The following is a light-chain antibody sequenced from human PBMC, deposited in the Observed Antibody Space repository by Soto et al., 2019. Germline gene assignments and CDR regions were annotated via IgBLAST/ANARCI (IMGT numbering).Light chain of an antibody. Sequence: EIVMTQSPATLSVSPGERATLSCRASRNINRKLAWYQQKPGQAPRLLISGASTRATGIPARFSGRWSGTELTLTISSLQSEDFAVYYCQQYYDYPPLIFGGGTKVEIK. CDR1: RNINRK. V-gene: IGKV3-15*01. CDR2: GAS. CDR3: QQYYDYPPLI. J-gene: IGKJ4*01.